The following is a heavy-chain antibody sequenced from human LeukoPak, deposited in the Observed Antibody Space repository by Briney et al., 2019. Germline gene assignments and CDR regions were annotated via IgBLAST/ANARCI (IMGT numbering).Heavy chain of an antibody. J-gene: IGHJ4*02. Sequence: GGSLRLSCAASGVTFDDYAMHWVRQAPGKGLEWVSGICWNSGSIYNADSVRGRFTTSRETTKNSLYMQMNSLRAEDTALYYAVKYRVDFGNIVVVTAAFDYWSQGTLVTVSS. CDR3: VKYRVDFGNIVVVTAAFDY. CDR2: ICWNSGSI. V-gene: IGHV3-9*01. CDR1: GVTFDDYA. D-gene: IGHD2-21*02.